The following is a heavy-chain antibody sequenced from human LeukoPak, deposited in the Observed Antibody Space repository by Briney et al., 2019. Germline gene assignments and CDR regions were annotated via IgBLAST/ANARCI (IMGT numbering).Heavy chain of an antibody. CDR3: ARGPFTMLRGADNWFDP. CDR2: IYTSGST. CDR1: GGSISSYY. Sequence: PSETLSLTCTVSGGSISSYYWSWIRQPAGKGLEWIGRIYTSGSTNYNPSLKSRVTMSVDTSKNQFSLKLSSVTAADTAVYYCARGPFTMLRGADNWFDPWGQGTLVTVSP. V-gene: IGHV4-4*07. J-gene: IGHJ5*02. D-gene: IGHD3-10*01.